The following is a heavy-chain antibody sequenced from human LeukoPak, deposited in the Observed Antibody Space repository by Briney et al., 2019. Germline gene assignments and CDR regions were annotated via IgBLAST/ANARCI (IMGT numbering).Heavy chain of an antibody. CDR1: GFTFDDYA. CDR3: AKDLGPSGAAWFDP. J-gene: IGHJ5*02. Sequence: GGSLRLSCAASGFTFDDYAIHWVRQVPGKVLEWVSFISGDGVTTYYAEYVKGRFTISRDNSKNSLYLQMKSLRTEDTALYYCAKDLGPSGAAWFDPWGQGTLVTVSS. D-gene: IGHD7-27*01. CDR2: ISGDGVTT. V-gene: IGHV3-43*02.